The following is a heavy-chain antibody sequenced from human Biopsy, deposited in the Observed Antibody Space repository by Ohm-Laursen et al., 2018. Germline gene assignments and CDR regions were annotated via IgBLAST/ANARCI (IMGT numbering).Heavy chain of an antibody. D-gene: IGHD3-3*01. CDR3: ARTPRDSFWSGSYKRGLWFDP. V-gene: IGHV4-39*01. Sequence: GTLSLTCSVSGGSISSRNHYWGWLRQPPGEGLGWIGHVYYSGSTFYNSSLESRVTVSVDTSKNQFHLRLTSMSASDTAVYYCARTPRDSFWSGSYKRGLWFDPWGQGTLVIVSS. CDR1: GGSISSRNHY. J-gene: IGHJ5*02. CDR2: VYYSGST.